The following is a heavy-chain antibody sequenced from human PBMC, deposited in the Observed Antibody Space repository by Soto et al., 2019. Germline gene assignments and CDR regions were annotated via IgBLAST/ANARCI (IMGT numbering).Heavy chain of an antibody. V-gene: IGHV3-74*01. CDR3: ARDTNWQPDY. J-gene: IGHJ4*02. CDR1: GFTSSPYW. D-gene: IGHD7-27*01. Sequence: EVQLVESGGGLVQPGGSLRLSCAASGFTSSPYWIHWVRQAPGKGLVWVSRINGDGSSTNYADSVKGRFTISRDNAKNTVYLQMNSLRAEDTAVYYCARDTNWQPDYWGQGTLVTVSS. CDR2: INGDGSST.